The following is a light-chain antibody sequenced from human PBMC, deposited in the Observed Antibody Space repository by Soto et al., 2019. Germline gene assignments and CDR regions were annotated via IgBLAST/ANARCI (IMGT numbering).Light chain of an antibody. Sequence: QSVLTQPASVSGSPGQSITISCTGTSSDVGGYKYVSWYQHHPGKAPKLMIYEVTNRPSGVSNRFSGSKSGNTASLTSSGLQAEDEADYYCASYTSSGTRVFGTGTKLTVL. CDR3: ASYTSSGTRV. CDR1: SSDVGGYKY. CDR2: EVT. V-gene: IGLV2-14*01. J-gene: IGLJ1*01.